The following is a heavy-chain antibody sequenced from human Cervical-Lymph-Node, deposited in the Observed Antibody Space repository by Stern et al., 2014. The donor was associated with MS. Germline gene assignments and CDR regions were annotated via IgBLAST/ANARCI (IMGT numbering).Heavy chain of an antibody. CDR2: IIPIFGTA. CDR1: GGTFSSYA. V-gene: IGHV1-69*01. J-gene: IGHJ6*02. Sequence: VHLVESGAEVKKPGSSVKVSCKASGGTFSSYAISWVRQAPGQGLEWMGGIIPIFGTANYAQKFQGRVTITADESTSTAYMELSSLRSEDTAVYYCARHPRNTNYYYYGMDVWGQGTTVTVSS. CDR3: ARHPRNTNYYYYGMDV. D-gene: IGHD1-14*01.